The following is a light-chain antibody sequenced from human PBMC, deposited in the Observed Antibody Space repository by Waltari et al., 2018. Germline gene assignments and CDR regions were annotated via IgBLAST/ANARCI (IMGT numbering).Light chain of an antibody. CDR2: DVS. Sequence: QSALTQPRPVSGSPGQSVPISCTGTTSDVGGYNYVSWYQQHPGKAPTLMIYDVSKRPSGVPDRFSGSKSGNTASLTISGLQAEDEADYYCCSYAGSYTYVFGTGTKVTVL. CDR1: TSDVGGYNY. CDR3: CSYAGSYTYV. V-gene: IGLV2-11*01. J-gene: IGLJ1*01.